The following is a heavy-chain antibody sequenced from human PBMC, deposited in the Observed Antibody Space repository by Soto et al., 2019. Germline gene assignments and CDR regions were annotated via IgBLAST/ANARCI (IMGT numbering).Heavy chain of an antibody. V-gene: IGHV3-23*01. J-gene: IGHJ6*02. Sequence: EVQLLESGGGLVQPGGSLRLSCAASGFTFSSYAMSWVRQAPGKGLEWVSAISGSGGSTYYTDSVKGRFTISRDNSKNSRYLRMNSLRAEDTAVYYCAKGGYYDSSGYYYYVMDVWGQGTTVTVSS. CDR1: GFTFSSYA. CDR3: AKGGYYDSSGYYYYVMDV. D-gene: IGHD3-22*01. CDR2: ISGSGGST.